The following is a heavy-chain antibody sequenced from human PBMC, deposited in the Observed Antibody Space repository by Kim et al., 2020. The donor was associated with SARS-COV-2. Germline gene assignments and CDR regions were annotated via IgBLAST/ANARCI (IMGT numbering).Heavy chain of an antibody. CDR3: ARDRIVHCSSTSCSLHFDY. J-gene: IGHJ4*02. CDR2: TYYSGST. D-gene: IGHD2-2*01. V-gene: IGHV4-59*11. CDR1: GGSISSHS. Sequence: SETLSLTCTVSGGSISSHSWSWIRQPPGKGLEWIGYTYYSGSTNYNPSLKSRVTISVDTSKNQFSLKLSSVTAADAAVYYCARDRIVHCSSTSCSLHFDYWGQGTLVTVSS.